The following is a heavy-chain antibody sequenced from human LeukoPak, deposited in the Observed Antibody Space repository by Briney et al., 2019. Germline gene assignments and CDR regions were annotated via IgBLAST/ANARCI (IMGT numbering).Heavy chain of an antibody. Sequence: PGGSLRLSCAASGFTISSNYMSWVRQAPGKGLEWVSVIYSGGSTYYADSVKGRFTISRDNSKNTLYLQMNSLRAEDTAVYYCATESAWSLGNWGQGTLVTVSS. J-gene: IGHJ4*02. CDR2: IYSGGST. D-gene: IGHD3-16*01. CDR3: ATESAWSLGN. V-gene: IGHV3-53*01. CDR1: GFTISSNY.